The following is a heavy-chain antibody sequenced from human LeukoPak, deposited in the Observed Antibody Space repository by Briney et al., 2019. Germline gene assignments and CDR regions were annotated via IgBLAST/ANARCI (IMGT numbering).Heavy chain of an antibody. J-gene: IGHJ5*02. V-gene: IGHV4-4*07. CDR1: GGSISSYY. CDR3: ARVADYGDYVGGDWIDP. D-gene: IGHD4-17*01. Sequence: SETLSLTCTVSGGSISSYYWSWIRQPAGKGLEWIGRIYSTGSANYNPSLKSRVTMSVDTSENQFSLKLSSVTAADTAVYYCARVADYGDYVGGDWIDPWGQGTLVTVSS. CDR2: IYSTGSA.